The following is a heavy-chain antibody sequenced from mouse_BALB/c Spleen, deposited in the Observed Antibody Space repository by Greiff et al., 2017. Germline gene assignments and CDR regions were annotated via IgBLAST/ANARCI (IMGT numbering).Heavy chain of an antibody. V-gene: IGHV5-17*02. D-gene: IGHD2-4*01. Sequence: EVKLVESGGGLVQPGGSRKLSCAASGFTFSSFGMHWVRQAPEKWLEWVAYISSGSSTIYYADTVKGRFTISRDNPKNTLFLQMTSLRSEDTAMYYCAIYDYDGGYAMDYWGQGTSVTVSS. CDR1: GFTFSSFG. J-gene: IGHJ4*01. CDR3: AIYDYDGGYAMDY. CDR2: ISSGSSTI.